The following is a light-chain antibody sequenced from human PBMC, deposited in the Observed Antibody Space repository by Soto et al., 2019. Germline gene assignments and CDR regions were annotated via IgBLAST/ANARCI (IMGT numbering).Light chain of an antibody. CDR1: RSFSRG. CDR2: EAS. Sequence: DIQMTQSPSTLLPLEGNRVTIIARAIRSFSRGLAWYQQKPGKAPNLLIYEASNLESGVPSRFSGSGSGTEFTLSISDLQPGDSATYYCQQYNSSPLTFGGGTKVEIQ. V-gene: IGKV1-5*03. J-gene: IGKJ4*01. CDR3: QQYNSSPLT.